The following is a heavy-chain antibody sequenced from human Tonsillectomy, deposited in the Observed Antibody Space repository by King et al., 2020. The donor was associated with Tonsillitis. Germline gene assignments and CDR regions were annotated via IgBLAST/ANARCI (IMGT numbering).Heavy chain of an antibody. J-gene: IGHJ5*02. V-gene: IGHV4-59*08. CDR2: IYYSGST. CDR3: ASLHSSGWYNWFDP. Sequence: QLQESGPGLVKPSETLSLTCTVSGGSISSYYWSWIRQPPGKGLEWIGYIYYSGSTNPNPSLKSRVTISVDPPKNQFSLKLSSVTAADTAVYYCASLHSSGWYNWFDPWGQGTLVTVSS. CDR1: GGSISSYY. D-gene: IGHD6-19*01.